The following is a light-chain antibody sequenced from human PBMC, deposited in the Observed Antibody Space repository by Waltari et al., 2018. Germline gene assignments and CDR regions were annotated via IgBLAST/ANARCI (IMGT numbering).Light chain of an antibody. CDR2: WAS. CDR3: QQCFGTPI. V-gene: IGKV4-1*01. CDR1: QSILYSSNNLNY. Sequence: DIVLTQSPDSLAVSLGERATINCKSSQSILYSSNNLNYLAWYQQKPGQPPKLLIYWASTREARVPDRFSGSGSGTDFTLTISSLQAEDVAVYYCQQCFGTPIFGQGTRLEIK. J-gene: IGKJ2*01.